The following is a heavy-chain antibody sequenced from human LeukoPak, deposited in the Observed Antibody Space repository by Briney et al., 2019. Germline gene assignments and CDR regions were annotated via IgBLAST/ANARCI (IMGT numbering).Heavy chain of an antibody. CDR2: IYYSGST. CDR1: GGSISSYY. Sequence: SETLSLTCTVSGGSISSYYWSWIRQPPGKGLEWIGYIYYSGSTNYNPSLKSRVTISVDTSMNQFSLKLSSVTAADTAVYYCARGEGYYYYGMDVWGQGTTVTVSS. J-gene: IGHJ6*02. D-gene: IGHD1-26*01. V-gene: IGHV4-59*01. CDR3: ARGEGYYYYGMDV.